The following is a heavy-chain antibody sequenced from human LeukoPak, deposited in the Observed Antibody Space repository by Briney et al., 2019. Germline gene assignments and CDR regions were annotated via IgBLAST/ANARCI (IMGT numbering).Heavy chain of an antibody. CDR3: ARTEALAYYYYMDV. V-gene: IGHV4-4*07. CDR1: GGSISSYY. D-gene: IGHD1-1*01. Sequence: SETLSLTCTVSGGSISSYYWSWIRQPAGKGLEWIGRIYTSGSTNYKPSLKSRVAMSVDTSKNQFSLKLSSVTAADTAVYYCARTEALAYYYYMDVWGKGTTVTVSS. CDR2: IYTSGST. J-gene: IGHJ6*03.